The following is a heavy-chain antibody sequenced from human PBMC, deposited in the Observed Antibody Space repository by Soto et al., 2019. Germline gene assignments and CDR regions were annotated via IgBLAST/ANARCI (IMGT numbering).Heavy chain of an antibody. V-gene: IGHV3-33*01. CDR2: IWYDGSNK. CDR1: GFTFGDYA. CDR3: ARDRGYGDYDDERDAFDI. D-gene: IGHD4-17*01. J-gene: IGHJ3*02. Sequence: PGGSLRLSCTASGFTFGDYAVIWFRQAPGKGLEWVAVIWYDGSNKYYADSVKGRFTISRDNSKNTLYLQMNSLRAEDTAVYYCARDRGYGDYDDERDAFDIWGQGKMVTVSS.